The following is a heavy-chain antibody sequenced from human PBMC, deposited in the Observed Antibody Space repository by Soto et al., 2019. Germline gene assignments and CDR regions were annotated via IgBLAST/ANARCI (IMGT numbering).Heavy chain of an antibody. CDR1: GYTFIGYY. J-gene: IGHJ6*02. CDR2: INPNSGGT. V-gene: IGHV1-2*04. Sequence: ASVKVSCKASGYTFIGYYIHWVRQAPGQGLERMGWINPNSGGTNYAQRFQGWVTMTRDRSISTAYMELSRLKSDDTAVYYCARVGGGLASLGYYGMDVWGQGTTVTVSS. CDR3: ARVGGGLASLGYYGMDV. D-gene: IGHD3-10*01.